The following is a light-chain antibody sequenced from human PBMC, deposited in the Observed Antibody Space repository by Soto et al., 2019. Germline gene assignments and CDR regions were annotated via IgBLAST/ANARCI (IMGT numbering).Light chain of an antibody. CDR1: QSINGN. Sequence: EIVMTQSPATLSVSPGERATLSCRASQSINGNLAWYQRKPGQAPRLLMYATSVRATGIPARFSGSGSGTEYTLTISSLQSEDFAVYYCQQRSDWPPFTFGQGTKLEIK. CDR2: ATS. J-gene: IGKJ2*01. CDR3: QQRSDWPPFT. V-gene: IGKV3-15*01.